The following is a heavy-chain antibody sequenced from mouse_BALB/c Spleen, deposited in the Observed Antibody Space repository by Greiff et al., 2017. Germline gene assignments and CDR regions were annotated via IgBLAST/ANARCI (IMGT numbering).Heavy chain of an antibody. CDR3: ARDYGYTFAY. D-gene: IGHD1-2*01. CDR1: GYSITSGYY. CDR2: ISYDGSN. V-gene: IGHV3-6*02. J-gene: IGHJ3*01. Sequence: EVQLQQSGPGLVKPSQSLSLTCSVTGYSITSGYYWNWIRQFPGNKLEWMGYISYDGSNNYNPSLKNRISITRDTSKNQFFLKLNSVTTEDTATYYCARDYGYTFAYWGQGTLVTVSA.